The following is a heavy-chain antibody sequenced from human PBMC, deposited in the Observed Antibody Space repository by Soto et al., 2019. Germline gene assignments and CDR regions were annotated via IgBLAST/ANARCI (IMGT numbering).Heavy chain of an antibody. Sequence: VQLVESGGGVVQPGRSLRLSCAASGFTFSSYAMHWVRQAPGKGLEWVAVISYDGSNKYYADSVKGRFTISRDNSKNTLYLQMNSLRAEDTAVYYCARDRNGWYLDYWGQGTLVTVSS. CDR3: ARDRNGWYLDY. V-gene: IGHV3-30-3*01. CDR2: ISYDGSNK. CDR1: GFTFSSYA. D-gene: IGHD6-19*01. J-gene: IGHJ4*02.